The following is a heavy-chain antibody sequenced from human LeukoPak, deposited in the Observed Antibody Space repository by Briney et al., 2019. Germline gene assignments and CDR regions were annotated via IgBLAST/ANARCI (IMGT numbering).Heavy chain of an antibody. Sequence: KTSETLSLTCTVSGGSISSYYWSWIRQPPGKGLEWIGYIYYSGSTNYNPSLKSRVTISVDTSKNQFSLKLSSVTAADTAVYYCARDRSRGFFDYWGQGTLVTVSS. J-gene: IGHJ4*02. CDR1: GGSISSYY. V-gene: IGHV4-59*01. CDR3: ARDRSRGFFDY. CDR2: IYYSGST. D-gene: IGHD3-16*01.